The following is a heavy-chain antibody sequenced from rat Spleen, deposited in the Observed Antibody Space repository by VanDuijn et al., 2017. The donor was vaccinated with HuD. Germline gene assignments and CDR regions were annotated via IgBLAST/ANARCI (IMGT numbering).Heavy chain of an antibody. J-gene: IGHJ1*01. CDR1: GLTFSNYD. CDR3: VIDGGRYYWYFDF. V-gene: IGHV5-25*01. D-gene: IGHD1-12*02. CDR2: INYDDNTT. Sequence: EVQLVESGGGLVQPGRSMKLSCTASGLTFSNYDMAWVRQAPTKGLEWVASINYDDNTTYYRDSVKGRFTISRDNAKSTLYLQMDSLRSEDTASYYCVIDGGRYYWYFDFWGPGTMVTVSS.